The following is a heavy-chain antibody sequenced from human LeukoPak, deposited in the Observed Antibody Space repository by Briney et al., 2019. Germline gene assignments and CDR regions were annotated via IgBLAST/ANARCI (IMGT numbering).Heavy chain of an antibody. D-gene: IGHD1-1*01. CDR1: GGSFSGYY. Sequence: SETLSLTCAVYGGSFSGYYWSWIRQSPGKGLEWIGEINHSGSTNYNPSLKSRVTISVDTSKNQFSLKLSSVTAADTAVYYCARRKYNWNLRSDTPGRFDPWGQGTLVTVSS. J-gene: IGHJ5*02. CDR2: INHSGST. V-gene: IGHV4-34*01. CDR3: ARRKYNWNLRSDTPGRFDP.